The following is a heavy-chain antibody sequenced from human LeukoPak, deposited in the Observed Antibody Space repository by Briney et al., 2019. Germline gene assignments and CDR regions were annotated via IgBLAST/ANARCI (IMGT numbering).Heavy chain of an antibody. V-gene: IGHV3-7*01. CDR3: ATEGTDGRGSFGWFDT. CDR2: IKEDGSVR. Sequence: PGGSLRLSCVASGFTFSDYWMTWVRQAPGKGLEWVANIKEDGSVRYYVDSLKGRFTISRDNAKNSLYLRLNSLRAEDTAVYYCATEGTDGRGSFGWFDTWGQGTLVTVSS. D-gene: IGHD3-10*01. J-gene: IGHJ5*02. CDR1: GFTFSDYW.